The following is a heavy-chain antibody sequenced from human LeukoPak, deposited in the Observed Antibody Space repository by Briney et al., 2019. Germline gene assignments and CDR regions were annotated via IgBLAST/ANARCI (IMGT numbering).Heavy chain of an antibody. CDR1: GYTFTGHY. CDR3: ARGDGVTTIIT. CDR2: INPNSGST. J-gene: IGHJ5*02. D-gene: IGHD5-12*01. Sequence: ASVKVSCKTSGYTFTGHYLHWVRQAPGQGLEWMGWINPNSGSTNYAQKFQGRVTMTRDTSISTAYMGLSSVRSDDTAVYYCARGDGVTTIITWDQGTLVTVSS. V-gene: IGHV1-2*02.